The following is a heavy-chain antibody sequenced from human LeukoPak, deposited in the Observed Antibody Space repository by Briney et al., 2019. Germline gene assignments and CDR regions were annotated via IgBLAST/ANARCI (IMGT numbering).Heavy chain of an antibody. J-gene: IGHJ6*03. CDR3: ARDSLNNYYYYYYMDV. CDR1: GYTFTNYD. Sequence: ASVKVSCXASGYTFTNYDINWVRQATGQGLEWVGWMNPNSGNTGYAQKFQGRVTMTRNTSISTAYMELSSLRSEDTAVYYCARDSLNNYYYYYYMDVWGKGTTVTVSS. CDR2: MNPNSGNT. D-gene: IGHD5-18*01. V-gene: IGHV1-8*01.